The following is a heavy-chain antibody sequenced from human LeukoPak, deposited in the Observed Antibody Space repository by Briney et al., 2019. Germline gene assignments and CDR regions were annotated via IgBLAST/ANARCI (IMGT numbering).Heavy chain of an antibody. J-gene: IGHJ5*02. Sequence: ASVKVSCKASGYTFTSNYIHWVRQAPGQGLEWMGMIYPRDGSTSYAQKFQGRVIMTRNTSISTAYMELSSLTSEDTAVYYCRGGNWFDPWGQGTLVTVSS. CDR2: IYPRDGST. CDR3: RGGNWFDP. V-gene: IGHV1-46*01. D-gene: IGHD3-16*01. CDR1: GYTFTSNY.